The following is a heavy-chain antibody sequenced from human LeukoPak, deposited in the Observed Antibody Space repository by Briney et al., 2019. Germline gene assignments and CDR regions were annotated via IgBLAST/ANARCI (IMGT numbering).Heavy chain of an antibody. CDR2: ISAYNGNT. V-gene: IGHV1-18*01. Sequence: ASVKVSCKASGYTFTSYAMNWVRQAPGQGLEWMGWISAYNGNTNYAQKLQGRVTMTTDTSTSTAYMELRSLRSDDTAVYYCAREVANSSSWYDSYDYWGQGTLVTVSS. J-gene: IGHJ4*02. CDR3: AREVANSSSWYDSYDY. CDR1: GYTFTSYA. D-gene: IGHD6-13*01.